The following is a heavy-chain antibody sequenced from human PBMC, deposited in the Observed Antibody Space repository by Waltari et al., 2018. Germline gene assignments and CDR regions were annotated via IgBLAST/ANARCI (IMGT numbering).Heavy chain of an antibody. Sequence: QLQLQESGPGLVKPSETLSLTCTVSGGSISSSSYYWGWIRQPPGKGLEWIGSIYYSGSTYYNPSLKSRVTISVDTSKNQFSLKLSSVTAADTAVYYCAREPRSLYDFWSGPYDAFDIWGQGTMVTVSS. V-gene: IGHV4-39*07. CDR3: AREPRSLYDFWSGPYDAFDI. CDR2: IYYSGST. J-gene: IGHJ3*02. D-gene: IGHD3-3*01. CDR1: GGSISSSSYY.